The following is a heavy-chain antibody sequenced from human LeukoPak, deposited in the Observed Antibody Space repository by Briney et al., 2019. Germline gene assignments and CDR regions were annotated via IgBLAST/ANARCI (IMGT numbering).Heavy chain of an antibody. V-gene: IGHV3-30-3*01. Sequence: PGGSLRLSCAASGFTFRSYAMHWVRQAPGKGLEWVAVISYDGSNKYYVDSVKGRFTISRDNSKNTLYLQMNSLRAEDTAVYYCASASGGVGWELLGWFDPWGQGTLVTVSS. J-gene: IGHJ5*02. CDR1: GFTFRSYA. CDR2: ISYDGSNK. D-gene: IGHD1-26*01. CDR3: ASASGGVGWELLGWFDP.